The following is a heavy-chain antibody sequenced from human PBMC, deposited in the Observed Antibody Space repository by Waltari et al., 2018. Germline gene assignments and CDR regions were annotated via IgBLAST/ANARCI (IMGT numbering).Heavy chain of an antibody. J-gene: IGHJ5*02. CDR2: IYYSGST. D-gene: IGHD2-8*02. CDR3: ARGPGGKFDP. V-gene: IGHV4-30-4*08. Sequence: QVQLQESAPALVQPSQTLSLSCTVPVGSITRGDYSWSWIRQPPGKGLEWIGYIYYSGSTYYNPSLKSRVTISVDTSKNQFSLKLSSVTAADTAVYYCARGPGGKFDPWGQGTLVTVSS. CDR1: VGSITRGDYS.